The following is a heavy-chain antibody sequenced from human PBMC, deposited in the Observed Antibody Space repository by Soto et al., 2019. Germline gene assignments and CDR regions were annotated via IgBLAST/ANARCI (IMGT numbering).Heavy chain of an antibody. Sequence: PGESLKISCKGSGYSFTSYWIGWVRQMPGKGLEWMGIIYPGYSDTRYSPSFQGQVTISADKSISTAYLQWSSLKASDTAMYYWARGQWLAPYYFDYWGQGTLVTVSS. V-gene: IGHV5-51*01. D-gene: IGHD6-19*01. CDR3: ARGQWLAPYYFDY. CDR2: IYPGYSDT. J-gene: IGHJ4*02. CDR1: GYSFTSYW.